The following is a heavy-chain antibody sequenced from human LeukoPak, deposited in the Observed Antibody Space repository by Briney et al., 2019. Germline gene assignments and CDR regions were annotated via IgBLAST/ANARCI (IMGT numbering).Heavy chain of an antibody. Sequence: GGSLRLSCAASGFTFSSYSMNWVRQAPGKGLEWVSSITSSGNYIYYADSMKGRFTISRDNAKNSLYLQMNSQRAEDTAVYYCARDRPTLTGYYPFDYWGQGTLVTVSS. J-gene: IGHJ4*02. CDR2: ITSSGNYI. CDR1: GFTFSSYS. V-gene: IGHV3-21*01. D-gene: IGHD3-9*01. CDR3: ARDRPTLTGYYPFDY.